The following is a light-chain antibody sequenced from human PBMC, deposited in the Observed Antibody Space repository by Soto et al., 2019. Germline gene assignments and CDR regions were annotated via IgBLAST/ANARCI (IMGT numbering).Light chain of an antibody. Sequence: QSALTQPASVSGSPGQSITISCTGTSSDVGAFNFVSWYQQHPGKAPKLMICDVRHRPSGVSDRFSGSKSGNTASLTIYGLQAEDEADYYCTSHTTTSPPVLFGGGTKLTVL. J-gene: IGLJ2*01. V-gene: IGLV2-14*03. CDR3: TSHTTTSPPVL. CDR1: SSDVGAFNF. CDR2: DVR.